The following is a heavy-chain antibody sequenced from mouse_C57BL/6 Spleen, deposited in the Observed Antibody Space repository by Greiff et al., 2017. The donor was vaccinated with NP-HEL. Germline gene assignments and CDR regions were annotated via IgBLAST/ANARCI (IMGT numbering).Heavy chain of an antibody. CDR3: ARSWVITTVVEGAMDY. CDR2: ISSGSSTI. J-gene: IGHJ4*01. V-gene: IGHV5-17*01. CDR1: GFTFSDYG. Sequence: EVMLVESGGGLVKPGGSLKLSCAASGFTFSDYGMHWVRQAPEKGLEWVAYISSGSSTIYYADTVKGRFTISRDNAKNTLFLQMTSLRSEDTAMYYCARSWVITTVVEGAMDYWGQGTSVTVSS. D-gene: IGHD1-1*01.